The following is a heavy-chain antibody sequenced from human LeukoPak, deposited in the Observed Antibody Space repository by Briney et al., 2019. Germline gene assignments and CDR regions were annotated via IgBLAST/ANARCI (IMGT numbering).Heavy chain of an antibody. V-gene: IGHV5-51*01. Sequence: GESLKISCKGSGYSFTSYWIGWVRQMPGKGLEWMGITYPGDSDTRYSPSFQGQVTISADKSISTAYLQWSSLKASDTAMYYCARRAIFGVVIPQDNWFDPWGQGTLVTVSS. CDR1: GYSFTSYW. CDR3: ARRAIFGVVIPQDNWFDP. D-gene: IGHD3-3*01. CDR2: TYPGDSDT. J-gene: IGHJ5*02.